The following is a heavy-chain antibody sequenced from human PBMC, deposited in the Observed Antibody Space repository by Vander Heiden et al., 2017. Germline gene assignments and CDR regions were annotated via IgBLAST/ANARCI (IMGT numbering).Heavy chain of an antibody. Sequence: EVQLVESGGGLVQPGGSLRLSCAASGFTCSSYSMNWVRHAPGKGLEWVSYIGTSSSNIYYADSVKGRFTISRDNAKNSLYLQMNSLRAEDTAVYYCARRVVGAPRAFDIWGQGTMVTVSS. CDR1: GFTCSSYS. CDR3: ARRVVGAPRAFDI. J-gene: IGHJ3*02. D-gene: IGHD1-26*01. V-gene: IGHV3-48*01. CDR2: IGTSSSNI.